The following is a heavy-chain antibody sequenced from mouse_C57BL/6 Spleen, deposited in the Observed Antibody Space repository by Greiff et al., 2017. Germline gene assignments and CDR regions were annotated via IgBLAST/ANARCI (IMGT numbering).Heavy chain of an antibody. Sequence: VQLQQPGAELVKPGASVKLSCKASGYTFTSYWMHWVKQRPGQGLEWIGMIHPNSGSTNYNEKFKSKATLTVDKSSSTAYMQLSSLTSEDSAVYYCARKAYYSNLYAMDYWGQGTSVTVSS. J-gene: IGHJ4*01. CDR3: ARKAYYSNLYAMDY. CDR1: GYTFTSYW. CDR2: IHPNSGST. D-gene: IGHD2-5*01. V-gene: IGHV1-64*01.